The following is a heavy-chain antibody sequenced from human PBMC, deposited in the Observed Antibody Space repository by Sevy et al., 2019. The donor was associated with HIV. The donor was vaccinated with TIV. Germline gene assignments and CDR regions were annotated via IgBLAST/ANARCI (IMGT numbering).Heavy chain of an antibody. CDR2: ISSSRSYI. CDR3: ARGHARYCSGGSYYHIDY. CDR1: GFTFSSYS. Sequence: GGSQRLSCAASGFTFSSYSMNWVRQAPGKGLEWVSSISSSRSYIYYADSVKGRFTISRDNAKNSLYLQMNSLRAEDTAVYYCARGHARYCSGGSYYHIDYWGQGTLVTVSS. V-gene: IGHV3-21*01. D-gene: IGHD2-15*01. J-gene: IGHJ4*02.